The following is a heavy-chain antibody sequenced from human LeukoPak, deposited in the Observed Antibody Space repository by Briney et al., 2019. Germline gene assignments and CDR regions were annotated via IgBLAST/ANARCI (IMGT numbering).Heavy chain of an antibody. CDR2: IYTSGST. D-gene: IGHD4-17*01. J-gene: IGHJ2*01. CDR1: GGSISSYY. V-gene: IGHV4-4*07. Sequence: PSETLSLTCTVSGGSISSYYWSWIRQPAGKGLEWIGRIYTSGSTNYNPSLKSRVTMSVDRSKTQFSLKLTSVTAADTAVYFCARAYDYGGYGLMGYFDLWGRGTLVTVSS. CDR3: ARAYDYGGYGLMGYFDL.